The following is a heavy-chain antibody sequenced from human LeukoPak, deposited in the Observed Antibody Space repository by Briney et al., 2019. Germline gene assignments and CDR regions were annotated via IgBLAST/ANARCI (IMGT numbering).Heavy chain of an antibody. CDR2: IIPIFGTA. V-gene: IGHV1-69*06. CDR1: GGTFSSYA. Sequence: SVKVSCKASGGTFSSYAISWVRQAPGQGLEWMGGIIPIFGTANYAQKFQGRVTITADKSTSTAYMELSSLRSEDTAVYYCARDTPEYSSSSYRFDPWGQGTLVTVSS. CDR3: ARDTPEYSSSSYRFDP. J-gene: IGHJ5*02. D-gene: IGHD6-6*01.